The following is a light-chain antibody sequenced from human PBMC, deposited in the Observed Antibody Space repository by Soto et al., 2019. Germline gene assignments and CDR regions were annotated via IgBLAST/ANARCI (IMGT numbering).Light chain of an antibody. CDR3: AAWDDSLSGRYV. CDR1: SSNIGSNY. J-gene: IGLJ1*01. V-gene: IGLV1-47*01. CDR2: RNN. Sequence: QSVLTQPPSASGTPGQRVTNSCSGSSSNIGSNYVYWYQQLPGTAPKLLIYRNNQRPSGVPDRFSGSKSGTSASLAISGLRSEDEADYYCAAWDDSLSGRYVFGTGTKLTVL.